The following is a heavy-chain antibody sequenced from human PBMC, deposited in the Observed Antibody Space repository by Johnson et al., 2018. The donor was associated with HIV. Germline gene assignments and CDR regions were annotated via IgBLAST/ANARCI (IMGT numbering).Heavy chain of an antibody. V-gene: IGHV3-20*04. CDR3: ARLRWGSGDPLHDAFDV. CDR1: GFIFDDYG. J-gene: IGHJ3*01. CDR2: INWNGGST. D-gene: IGHD2-21*01. Sequence: MQLVQSGGGLVKPGGSLRLSCAASGFIFDDYGMSWVRQAPGKGLEWVSGINWNGGSTGYADSVKGRFNLSRDYAKNSLYVQMNSLRAEDTAVYYCARLRWGSGDPLHDAFDVWGQGTMVTVSS.